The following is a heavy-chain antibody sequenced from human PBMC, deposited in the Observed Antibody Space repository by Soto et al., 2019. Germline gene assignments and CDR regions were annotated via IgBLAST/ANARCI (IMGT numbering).Heavy chain of an antibody. Sequence: GASVKVSFKASGYTFTSYGISWVRQAPGQGLEWMGWISAYNGNTNYAQKLQGRVTMTTDTSTSTAYMELRSLRSDDTAVYYCARAPHDYYDSSGYSQGLDYWGQGTLVTVS. J-gene: IGHJ4*02. V-gene: IGHV1-18*04. CDR1: GYTFTSYG. CDR2: ISAYNGNT. D-gene: IGHD3-22*01. CDR3: ARAPHDYYDSSGYSQGLDY.